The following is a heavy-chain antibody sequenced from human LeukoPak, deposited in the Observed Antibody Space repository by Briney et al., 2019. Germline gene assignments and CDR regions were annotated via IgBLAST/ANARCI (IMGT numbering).Heavy chain of an antibody. J-gene: IGHJ4*02. CDR1: GGSISSYY. D-gene: IGHD5-18*01. CDR3: ARATSREDTTMVYLFDY. V-gene: IGHV4-59*08. Sequence: SETLSPTCTVSGGSISSYYWNWIRQPPGKGLEWIGNVFHSGYTYYNPSLKSRITISVDTSKNQFSLKLSSVTAADTAVCYCARATSREDTTMVYLFDYWGQGTLLTVSS. CDR2: VFHSGYT.